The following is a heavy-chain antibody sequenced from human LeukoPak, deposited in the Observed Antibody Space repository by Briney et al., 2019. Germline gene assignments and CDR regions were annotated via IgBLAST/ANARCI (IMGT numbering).Heavy chain of an antibody. V-gene: IGHV3-30-3*01. Sequence: PGGSLRLSCAVSGFTFSSYTMHWVRQAPGKGLERVAVRSHDGNNKYYADSVKGRFTISRDNSKNTLYLQMNSLRAEDTAVYYCARDQTGLNDILTGLVDYWGQGTLVTVSS. CDR1: GFTFSSYT. D-gene: IGHD3-9*01. CDR3: ARDQTGLNDILTGLVDY. CDR2: RSHDGNNK. J-gene: IGHJ4*02.